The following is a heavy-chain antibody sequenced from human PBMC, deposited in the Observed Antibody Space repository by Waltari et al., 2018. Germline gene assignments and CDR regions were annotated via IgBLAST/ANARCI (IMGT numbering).Heavy chain of an antibody. CDR2: IYPGDSDT. CDR1: AYAFTRYW. D-gene: IGHD2-8*02. J-gene: IGHJ4*02. Sequence: EVQLVQSGVEVRKPGESLKISCQGSAYAFTRYWIAWVRQMPGKGLEWMGIIYPGDSDTRYSPSFEGQVTISADKSISTAYLQWSSLKASDTAIYYCARRVGYCLGGACYYFDYWGQGTLVTVSS. CDR3: ARRVGYCLGGACYYFDY. V-gene: IGHV5-51*01.